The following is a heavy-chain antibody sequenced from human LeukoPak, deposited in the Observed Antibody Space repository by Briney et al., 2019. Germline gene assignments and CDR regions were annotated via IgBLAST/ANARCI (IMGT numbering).Heavy chain of an antibody. CDR1: GYTFTSYG. CDR3: ARALRRAYYDILTGRADY. CDR2: ISVYNGNT. J-gene: IGHJ4*02. Sequence: SSVKVSCKASGYTFTSYGISWVRQAPGQGLEWMGWISVYNGNTNYAQKLQGRVTMTTDTSTSTAYMELRSLRSDDTAVYYCARALRRAYYDILTGRADYWGQGTLVTVSS. V-gene: IGHV1-18*01. D-gene: IGHD3-9*01.